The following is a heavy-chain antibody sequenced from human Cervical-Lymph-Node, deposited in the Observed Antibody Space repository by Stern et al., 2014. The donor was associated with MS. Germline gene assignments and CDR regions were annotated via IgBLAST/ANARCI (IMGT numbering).Heavy chain of an antibody. D-gene: IGHD2-21*01. V-gene: IGHV3-30*18. Sequence: VQLVQSGGGVVQPGRSLRLSCTVSGITFSTYGMHWVRQAPGRGLEWVADISDNGNNKNYADSVKGRFSISRDNSKSTLYLQMNSLRAEDTAVYYCAKEQHAVGDYGMDAWGQGTTVTVSS. CDR2: ISDNGNNK. CDR1: GITFSTYG. CDR3: AKEQHAVGDYGMDA. J-gene: IGHJ6*02.